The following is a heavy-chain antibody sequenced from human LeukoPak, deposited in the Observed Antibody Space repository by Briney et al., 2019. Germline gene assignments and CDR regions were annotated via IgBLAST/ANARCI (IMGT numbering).Heavy chain of an antibody. J-gene: IGHJ4*02. CDR2: IYYSGST. V-gene: IGHV4-61*08. CDR1: GGSISSGGYF. D-gene: IGHD3-9*01. Sequence: SETLSLTCTVSGGSISSGGYFWSWIRQHPGKGLECIGYIYYSGSTNYNPSLKSRVTISVDTSKNQFSLKLSSVTAADTAVYYCARGEDYDILTGSGFGFDYWGQGTLVTVSS. CDR3: ARGEDYDILTGSGFGFDY.